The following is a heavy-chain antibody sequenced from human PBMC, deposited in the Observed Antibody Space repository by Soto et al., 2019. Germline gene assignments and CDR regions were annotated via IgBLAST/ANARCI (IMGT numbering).Heavy chain of an antibody. Sequence: ASVKVSCKPAGYTFTGYYIHLVRQALGEGLEWMGCINPNCGGTNYAQEFQGCVTMNRDTSISTAYMEMSRLGSDDTAVYYCARGREMATTGTYSFDYWGQGALVTVSS. J-gene: IGHJ4*02. V-gene: IGHV1-2*04. CDR1: GYTFTGYY. CDR2: INPNCGGT. CDR3: ARGREMATTGTYSFDY. D-gene: IGHD1-1*01.